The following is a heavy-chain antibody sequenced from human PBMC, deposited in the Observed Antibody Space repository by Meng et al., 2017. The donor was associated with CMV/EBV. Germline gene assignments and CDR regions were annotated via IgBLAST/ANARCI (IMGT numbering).Heavy chain of an antibody. CDR1: GFTSSDYY. CDR2: ISSSSSYT. J-gene: IGHJ4*02. D-gene: IGHD3/OR15-3a*01. V-gene: IGHV3-11*05. Sequence: QVQLVESGGGLVKPGGSLRLSCAASGFTSSDYYMSWIRQAPGKGLEWVSYISSSSSYTNYADSVKGRFTISRDNAKNSLYLQMNSLRAEDTAVYHCARDRTGYPFDYWGQGTLVTVSS. CDR3: ARDRTGYPFDY.